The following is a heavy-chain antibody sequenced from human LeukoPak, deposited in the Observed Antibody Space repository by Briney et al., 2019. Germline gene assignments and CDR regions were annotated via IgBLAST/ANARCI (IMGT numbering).Heavy chain of an antibody. Sequence: SETLSLTCTVSGGSISSYYWSWIRQPPGKGLEWIGYIYYSGSTNYNPSLKSRVTMSVDTSKNQFSLKLSSVTAADTAVYYCARDHPSTYYDILTGYSANYFDYWGQGTLVTVSS. CDR2: IYYSGST. J-gene: IGHJ4*02. D-gene: IGHD3-9*01. CDR1: GGSISSYY. V-gene: IGHV4-59*12. CDR3: ARDHPSTYYDILTGYSANYFDY.